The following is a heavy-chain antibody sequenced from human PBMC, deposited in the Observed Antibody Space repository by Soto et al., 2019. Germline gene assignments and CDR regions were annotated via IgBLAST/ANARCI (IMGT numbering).Heavy chain of an antibody. CDR3: ARPGLSLGNYDFWSGYASNYYYYGIDV. CDR2: IYYSGST. J-gene: IGHJ6*02. CDR1: GGSISSSSYY. D-gene: IGHD3-3*01. V-gene: IGHV4-39*01. Sequence: SETLSLTCTVSGGSISSSSYYWGWIRQPPGKGLEWIGSIYYSGSTYYNPSLKSRVTISVDTSKNQFSLKLSSVTAADTAVYYCARPGLSLGNYDFWSGYASNYYYYGIDVWGQGTTVTVSS.